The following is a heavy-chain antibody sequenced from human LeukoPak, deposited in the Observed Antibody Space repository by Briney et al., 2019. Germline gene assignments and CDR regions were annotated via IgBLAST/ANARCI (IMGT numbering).Heavy chain of an antibody. CDR3: ASPLPRNNYYYYGMDV. J-gene: IGHJ6*02. CDR1: GGTFSSYA. CDR2: IIPILGIA. V-gene: IGHV1-69*04. Sequence: GASVRVSCKASGGTFSSYASSWVRQAPGQGLEWMGRIIPILGIANYAQKFQGRVTITADKSTSTAYMELSSLRSEDTAVYYCASPLPRNNYYYYGMDVWGQGTTVTVSS.